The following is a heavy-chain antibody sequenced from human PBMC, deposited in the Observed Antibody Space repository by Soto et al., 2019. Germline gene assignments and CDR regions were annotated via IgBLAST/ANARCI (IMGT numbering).Heavy chain of an antibody. D-gene: IGHD3-22*01. J-gene: IGHJ5*02. V-gene: IGHV1-18*04. CDR3: SRDQNFFDSSGNDAP. CDR1: GYTFVSYG. Sequence: QIQLVQSAAEVKKPGASVKVSCKTSGYTFVSYGISWVRQAPGQGLEWMGWISPYNGNTNFAQRFRGRVTLTTDTSTDIVYMHLTSPKSDARAVYYCSRDQNFFDSSGNDAPWGQGTLINVSP. CDR2: ISPYNGNT.